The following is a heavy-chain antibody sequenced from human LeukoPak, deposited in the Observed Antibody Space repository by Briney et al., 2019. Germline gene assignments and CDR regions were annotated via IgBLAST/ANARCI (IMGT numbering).Heavy chain of an antibody. J-gene: IGHJ3*02. CDR3: AKDRGGVNYAFDI. Sequence: PGGSLRLSCAASGFTFSTYYMNWVRQAPGKGLEWVSSISSSSIYIYYADSVKGRFTISRDNSKNTLYLQMNSLRAEDTAVYYCAKDRGGVNYAFDIWGQGTTVTVSS. D-gene: IGHD3-10*01. CDR2: ISSSSIYI. V-gene: IGHV3-21*04. CDR1: GFTFSTYY.